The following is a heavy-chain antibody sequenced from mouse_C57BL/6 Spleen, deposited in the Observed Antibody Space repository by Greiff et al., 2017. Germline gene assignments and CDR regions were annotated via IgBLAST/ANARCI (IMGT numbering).Heavy chain of an antibody. D-gene: IGHD1-1*01. V-gene: IGHV5-2*01. J-gene: IGHJ1*03. Sequence: EVQGVESGGGLVQPGESLKLSCESNEYEFPSHDMSWVRKTPEKRLELVAAINSDGGSTYYPDTMERRFIICRDNTKKTLYLQMSSLRSEDTALYYCARRAGDTTVDWYFDVWGTGTTVTVSS. CDR3: ARRAGDTTVDWYFDV. CDR1: EYEFPSHD. CDR2: INSDGGST.